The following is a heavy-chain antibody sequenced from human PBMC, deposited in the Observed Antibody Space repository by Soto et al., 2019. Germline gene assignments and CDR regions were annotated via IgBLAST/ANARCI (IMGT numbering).Heavy chain of an antibody. Sequence: GGSLRLSCAASGFAVSSNFMSWVRQAPGKGLEWVSLINSGDSSYYADSVKGRFTISRDKSKNTLYLQMSSLRAADTAVYYCARDLGTWSGNEISVWGQGTLVTVSS. J-gene: IGHJ4*02. CDR3: ARDLGTWSGNEISV. CDR2: INSGDSS. D-gene: IGHD5-12*01. V-gene: IGHV3-53*01. CDR1: GFAVSSNF.